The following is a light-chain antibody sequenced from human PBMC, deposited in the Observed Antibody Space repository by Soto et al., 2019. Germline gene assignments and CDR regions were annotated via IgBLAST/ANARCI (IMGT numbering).Light chain of an antibody. CDR3: QQVESYPST. CDR1: QSIRSH. V-gene: IGKV1-39*01. Sequence: DIQFTQSPSSLSASVPDRFTITCRASQSIRSHLNWYQHKPGKAPKVLIYTTFTLQGGVPSRFSGSGSETVFTLTITSLQPEDFATYYCQQVESYPSTFGGGTKVDIK. J-gene: IGKJ4*01. CDR2: TTF.